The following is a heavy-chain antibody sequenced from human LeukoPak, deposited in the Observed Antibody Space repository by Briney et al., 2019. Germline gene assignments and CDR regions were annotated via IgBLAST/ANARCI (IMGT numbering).Heavy chain of an antibody. D-gene: IGHD1-26*01. CDR3: ARDIYSGSFVGYDAFDI. CDR1: GFTFIAYY. CDR2: IISSSSYI. Sequence: PGGSLRSSGAPPGFTFIAYYMSWSRQPPGKGLDWVSSIISSSSYIYYADSVKGRFTISRDNAKNSLYLQMNSLRAEDTAVYYCARDIYSGSFVGYDAFDIWGQGTMVTVSS. V-gene: IGHV3-11*06. J-gene: IGHJ3*02.